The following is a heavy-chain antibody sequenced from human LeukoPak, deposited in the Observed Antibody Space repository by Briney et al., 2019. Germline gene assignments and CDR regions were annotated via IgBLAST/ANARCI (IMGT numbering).Heavy chain of an antibody. CDR2: ISSSGSTR. Sequence: PGGSLRLSCAASGFTFNDCYMNWIRQAPGKGLEWVSYISSSGSTRYYADSLKGLFTISRDNAGNSLYLQMDSLRADDTAVYYCARDRSRMVRGIDALDLWGQGTMVTVSS. CDR3: ARDRSRMVRGIDALDL. D-gene: IGHD3-10*01. CDR1: GFTFNDCY. V-gene: IGHV3-11*01. J-gene: IGHJ3*01.